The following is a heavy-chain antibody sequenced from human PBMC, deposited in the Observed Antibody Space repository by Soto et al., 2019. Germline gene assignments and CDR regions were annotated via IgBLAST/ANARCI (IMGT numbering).Heavy chain of an antibody. D-gene: IGHD6-13*01. V-gene: IGHV4-39*01. CDR3: ARHYGAAVFEY. J-gene: IGHJ4*02. Sequence: QLQLQESGPGLVKPSETLSLTCSVSGGSISSSGYYWGWIRQPPGKGLEWIGSFYCRGITYYNPSHKSRVPVTVDTSKNQFSLKLSSVPAADTAVYYCARHYGAAVFEYWGQGTLVTVSS. CDR1: GGSISSSGYY. CDR2: FYCRGIT.